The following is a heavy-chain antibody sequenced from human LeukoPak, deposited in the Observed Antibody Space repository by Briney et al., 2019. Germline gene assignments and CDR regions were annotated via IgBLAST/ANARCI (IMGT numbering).Heavy chain of an antibody. J-gene: IGHJ4*02. CDR2: ISSSSSYI. CDR3: TTSPPRATVTTD. CDR1: GFTFSSYS. Sequence: GGSLRLSCAASGFTFSSYSMNWVRQAPGKGLEWVSSISSSSSYIYYADSVKGRFTISRDNAKNSLYLQMNSLKTEDTAVYYCTTSPPRATVTTDWGQGTLVTVSS. D-gene: IGHD4-17*01. V-gene: IGHV3-21*03.